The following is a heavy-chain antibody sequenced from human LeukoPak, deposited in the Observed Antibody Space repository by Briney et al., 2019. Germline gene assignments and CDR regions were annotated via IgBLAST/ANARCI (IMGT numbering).Heavy chain of an antibody. Sequence: ASVKVSCKVSGYTLTELSMHWVRQAPGKGLEWMGGFDPGDGETIYAQKFQGRVTMTEDTSTDTAYMELSSLRSEDTAVYYCATIAVAGIKYNWFDPWGQGTLVTVSS. D-gene: IGHD6-19*01. V-gene: IGHV1-24*01. CDR1: GYTLTELS. J-gene: IGHJ5*02. CDR3: ATIAVAGIKYNWFDP. CDR2: FDPGDGET.